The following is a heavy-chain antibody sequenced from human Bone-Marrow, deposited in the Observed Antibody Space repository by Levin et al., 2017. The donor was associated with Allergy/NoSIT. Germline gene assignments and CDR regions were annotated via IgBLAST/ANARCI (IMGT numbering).Heavy chain of an antibody. D-gene: IGHD3-16*01. CDR1: GDSVTSGGDY. J-gene: IGHJ3*02. Sequence: SQTLSLTCTVSGDSVTSGGDYWSWIRQHPGKGLEWIGYIYYDGTTNYTPSLRSRLTISLDTSKNQFSLKLGSVTSAATAIHLCLGGAGPDALDIWGQGTMVTVSS. CDR3: LGGAGPDALDI. CDR2: IYYDGTT. V-gene: IGHV4-31*03.